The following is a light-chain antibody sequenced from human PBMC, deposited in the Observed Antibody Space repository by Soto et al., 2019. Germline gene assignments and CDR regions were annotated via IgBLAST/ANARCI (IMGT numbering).Light chain of an antibody. Sequence: QSAPTQPASVSGSPGQSLTISCTGTSSDIGSYILVSWYQQHPGKAPKLMIYEVSKRPSGVSSRFSGSKSGNTASLTISGLQAEDEADYYCCSYAGSGTGVFGGGTKVTVL. J-gene: IGLJ2*01. CDR3: CSYAGSGTGV. V-gene: IGLV2-23*02. CDR1: SSDIGSYIL. CDR2: EVS.